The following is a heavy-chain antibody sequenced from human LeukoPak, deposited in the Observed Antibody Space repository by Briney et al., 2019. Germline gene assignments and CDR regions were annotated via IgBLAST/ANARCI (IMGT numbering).Heavy chain of an antibody. D-gene: IGHD2-2*02. V-gene: IGHV3-33*01. CDR1: GFTFSSFG. CDR2: IWYDGSNK. Sequence: PGSSLRLSCAASGFTFSSFGMHWVRQAPGKGLEWVAVIWYDGSNKNYADSVKGRFTISRDNSKNTLYLQMNSLRAEDTAVYYCARGKVLYAAFDYSGQGTLVTVSS. J-gene: IGHJ4*02. CDR3: ARGKVLYAAFDY.